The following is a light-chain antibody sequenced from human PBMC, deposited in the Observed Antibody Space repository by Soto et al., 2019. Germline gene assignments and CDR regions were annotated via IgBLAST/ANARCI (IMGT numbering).Light chain of an antibody. CDR2: KAS. V-gene: IGKV1-5*03. J-gene: IGKJ1*01. CDR3: QQYYTNSQAS. CDR1: QNIDNW. Sequence: DVQMTQSPSTLSASVGDRVTITCRASQNIDNWLAWYQQKLGKAPKLLIYKASSLETGVPSRFSGSGSGTELSLTISNLEPDDFATYHCQQYYTNSQASFGQGTKVEIK.